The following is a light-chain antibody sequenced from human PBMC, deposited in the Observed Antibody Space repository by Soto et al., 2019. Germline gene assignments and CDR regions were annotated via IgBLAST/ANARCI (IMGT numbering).Light chain of an antibody. V-gene: IGLV2-23*02. CDR2: QVT. J-gene: IGLJ1*01. Sequence: QSALTQPASVSGSPGQSITISCTGTSSDVGTRNFVSWYQQHPGKAPKLMIYQVTNRPSGVSNRFSGSTSVNSASLTISGLQADDEADYYCCLYIGETTYVFGPGTKVTV. CDR1: SSDVGTRNF. CDR3: CLYIGETTYV.